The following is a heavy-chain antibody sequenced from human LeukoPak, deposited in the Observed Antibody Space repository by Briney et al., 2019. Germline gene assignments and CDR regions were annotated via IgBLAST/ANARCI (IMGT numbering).Heavy chain of an antibody. V-gene: IGHV1-69*13. CDR2: IIPIFGSA. J-gene: IGHJ5*02. CDR1: GGTFSSYA. CDR3: ARVGDDIVAGGSWSDP. Sequence: SVKVSCKAAGGTFSSYAISWVRQAPGQGLEWRGGIIPIFGSANYAQTFQGRVTITADESTNTAYMELSSLRSEDTAVYYCARVGDDIVAGGSWSDPWGQGTLVTVSS. D-gene: IGHD5-12*01.